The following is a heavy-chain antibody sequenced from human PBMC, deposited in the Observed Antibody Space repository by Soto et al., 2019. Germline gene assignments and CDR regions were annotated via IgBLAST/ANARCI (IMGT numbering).Heavy chain of an antibody. CDR3: TREKSDFWSGYLVDYYYMDV. D-gene: IGHD3-3*01. CDR1: GFTFGDYA. V-gene: IGHV3-49*03. J-gene: IGHJ6*03. Sequence: GSLRLSCTASGFTFGDYAMSWFRQAPGKGLEWVGFIRSKAYGGTTEYAASVKGRFTISRDDSKSIAYLQMNSLKTEDTAVYYCTREKSDFWSGYLVDYYYMDVWGKGTTVTVSS. CDR2: IRSKAYGGTT.